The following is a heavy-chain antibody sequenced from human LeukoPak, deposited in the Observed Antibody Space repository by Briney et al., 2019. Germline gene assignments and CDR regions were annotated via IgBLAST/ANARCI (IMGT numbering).Heavy chain of an antibody. J-gene: IGHJ6*03. CDR2: ISSSSRYI. D-gene: IGHD1-14*01. CDR1: GFTFSSYE. Sequence: SGGSLRLSCAASGFTFSSYEMNWVRQAPGKGLEWVSSISSSSRYISYADSVKGRLTISRDNAKNSLYLQMNSLRAEDTAVYYCARVPGRGDGGYYYYYMDVWGKGTTVTVSS. CDR3: ARVPGRGDGGYYYYYMDV. V-gene: IGHV3-21*01.